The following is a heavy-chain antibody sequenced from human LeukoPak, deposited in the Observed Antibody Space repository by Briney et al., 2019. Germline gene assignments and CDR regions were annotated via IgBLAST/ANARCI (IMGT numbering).Heavy chain of an antibody. CDR2: ISSSSSTI. V-gene: IGHV3-48*01. CDR3: ARDNYGSGSYSWSKRLDY. D-gene: IGHD3-10*01. CDR1: GFTFSSYS. Sequence: GGSLRLSCAASGFTFSSYSMNWVRPAPGKGLEWVSYISSSSSTIYYADSVKGRFTISRDNAKNSLYLQMNSLRAEDTAVYYCARDNYGSGSYSWSKRLDYWGQGTLVTVSS. J-gene: IGHJ4*02.